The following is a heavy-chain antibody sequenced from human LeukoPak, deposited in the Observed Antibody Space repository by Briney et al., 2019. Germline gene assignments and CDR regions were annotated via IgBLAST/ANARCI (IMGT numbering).Heavy chain of an antibody. V-gene: IGHV1-46*01. J-gene: IGHJ3*02. Sequence: ASVKVSHQPSLYTFTHYYMHWVRQAPGQALKGMGRINPSGGSTSYAQKFQGRVTMTRDMSTSTVYMELSRRRSEDTAVYYCARGGELAIFGVVIVAFDIWGQGTMVTVSS. CDR2: INPSGGST. CDR1: LYTFTHYY. D-gene: IGHD3-3*01. CDR3: ARGGELAIFGVVIVAFDI.